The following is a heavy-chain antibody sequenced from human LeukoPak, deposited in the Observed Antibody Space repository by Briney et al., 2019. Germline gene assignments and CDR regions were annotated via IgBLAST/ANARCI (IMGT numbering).Heavy chain of an antibody. CDR3: ARAASLPYDSTGYYYLSEFDY. Sequence: GASVKVSSKASGGTFSSCAISRVRQAPGQGLEWMEGIIPIFGTANYAQKFQGRVTITTDESTSTAYMELSSLRSEDTAVYYCARAASLPYDSTGYYYLSEFDYWGQGTLVTVSS. CDR2: IIPIFGTA. D-gene: IGHD3-22*01. J-gene: IGHJ4*02. V-gene: IGHV1-69*05. CDR1: GGTFSSCA.